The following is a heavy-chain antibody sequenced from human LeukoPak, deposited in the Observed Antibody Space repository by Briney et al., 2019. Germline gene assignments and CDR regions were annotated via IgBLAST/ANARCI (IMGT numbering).Heavy chain of an antibody. Sequence: NPGGSLRLSCAASGFTFSSYSMNWDRQAPGRGLEWVSSISSSSSYIYYADSVKGRFTISRDNAKNSLYLQMNSLRAEDTAVYYCARVRDGYNSGAFDIWGQGTMVTVSS. J-gene: IGHJ3*02. V-gene: IGHV3-21*01. CDR1: GFTFSSYS. CDR3: ARVRDGYNSGAFDI. D-gene: IGHD5-24*01. CDR2: ISSSSSYI.